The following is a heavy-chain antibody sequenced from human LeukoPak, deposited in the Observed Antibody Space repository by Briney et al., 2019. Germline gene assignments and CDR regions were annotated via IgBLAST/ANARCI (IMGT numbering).Heavy chain of an antibody. V-gene: IGHV1-8*01. CDR3: ARGRLVVPAARFPFDY. J-gene: IGHJ4*02. CDR1: GYTFTSYD. D-gene: IGHD2-2*01. CDR2: MNPNSGNT. Sequence: ASVKVSCKASGYTFTSYDINWVRQATGQGLEWMGWMNPNSGNTGYAQKFQGRVTMTMNTSISTAYMELSSLRSEDTAVYYCARGRLVVPAARFPFDYWGQGTLVTVSS.